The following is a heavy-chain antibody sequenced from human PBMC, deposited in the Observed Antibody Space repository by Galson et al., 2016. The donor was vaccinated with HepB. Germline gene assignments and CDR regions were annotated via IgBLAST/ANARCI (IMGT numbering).Heavy chain of an antibody. CDR2: ISSSSSYI. CDR1: GFTFSSYS. V-gene: IGHV3-21*01. Sequence: SLRLSCAASGFTFSSYSMNWVRQAPGKGLEWVSSISSSSSYIYYADSVKGRFTISRDNAKNSLFLQMNSLRPDDTAVYYCGRAQWIPARRAAYFDYWGQGILVTVSS. CDR3: GRAQWIPARRAAYFDY. D-gene: IGHD5-18*01. J-gene: IGHJ4*02.